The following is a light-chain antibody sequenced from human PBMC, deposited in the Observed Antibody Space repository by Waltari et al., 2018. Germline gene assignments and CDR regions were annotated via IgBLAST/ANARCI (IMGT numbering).Light chain of an antibody. J-gene: IGKJ1*01. CDR2: GAS. Sequence: DIQMTQSPSSLSASVGDSVTITCRASQSIGRSLNWFQQKPGKAPNLLIYGASSLQSGVPSRFSGSGSGTDFSLTIGSLQPEDFATYYCQHTYEIFWSFGQGTKVELK. CDR1: QSIGRS. CDR3: QHTYEIFWS. V-gene: IGKV1-39*01.